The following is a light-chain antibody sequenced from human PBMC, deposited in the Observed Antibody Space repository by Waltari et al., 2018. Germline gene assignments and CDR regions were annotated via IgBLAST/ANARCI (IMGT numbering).Light chain of an antibody. Sequence: EIVLTQSPGTLSLSPGERASLSCRASQIISTSYLAWYQQKPCQAPRLLSYDESRRATGIPDRFSGSGSGTDFTLTISRLEPEDFAVYYCQKYGSTPRPFGGGTKVEIK. V-gene: IGKV3-20*01. J-gene: IGKJ4*01. CDR2: DES. CDR1: QIISTSY. CDR3: QKYGSTPRP.